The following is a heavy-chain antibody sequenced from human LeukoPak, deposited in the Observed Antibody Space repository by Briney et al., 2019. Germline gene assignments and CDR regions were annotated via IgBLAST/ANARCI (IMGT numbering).Heavy chain of an antibody. Sequence: SETLSLTCTVSGGSISSYYWSWIRQPPGKGLEWIGYIHYSGSTNYNPSLKSRVTISVDTSKNQFSLKLSSVTAADTAVYYCARAGYSSGWDLFDPWGQGTLVTVSS. J-gene: IGHJ5*02. CDR3: ARAGYSSGWDLFDP. D-gene: IGHD6-19*01. CDR1: GGSISSYY. V-gene: IGHV4-59*01. CDR2: IHYSGST.